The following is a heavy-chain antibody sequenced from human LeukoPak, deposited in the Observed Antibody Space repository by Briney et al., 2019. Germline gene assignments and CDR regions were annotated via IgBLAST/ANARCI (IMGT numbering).Heavy chain of an antibody. D-gene: IGHD6-13*01. V-gene: IGHV4-39*07. CDR3: ASIGYSSSWYGAPNWFDP. J-gene: IGHJ5*02. Sequence: SETLSLTCTVYGGSISSSSYYWGWICQPPGKGLEWIGSIYYSGSTYYNPSLKSRVTISVDTSKNQFSLKLSSVTAADTAAYYCASIGYSSSWYGAPNWFDPWGQGTLVTVSS. CDR2: IYYSGST. CDR1: GGSISSSSYY.